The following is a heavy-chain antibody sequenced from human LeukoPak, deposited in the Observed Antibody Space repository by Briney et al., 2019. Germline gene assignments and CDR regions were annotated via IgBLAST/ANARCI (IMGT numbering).Heavy chain of an antibody. CDR2: ISYDASNK. CDR1: GFTLRIYD. J-gene: IGHJ5*02. V-gene: IGHV3-30*18. Sequence: PGRCLTLSCAASGFTLRIYDMHWVRQAPGKWLEWVTIISYDASNKYYAVSVKSRFTISRDNSKNTLYLQMNSLRVEDTAVYYCAKRKDGYSLDPWGQGTLVTVSS. CDR3: AKRKDGYSLDP. D-gene: IGHD5-24*01.